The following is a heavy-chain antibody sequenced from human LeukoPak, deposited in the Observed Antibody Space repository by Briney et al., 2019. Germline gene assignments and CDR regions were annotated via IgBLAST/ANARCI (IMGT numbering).Heavy chain of an antibody. D-gene: IGHD3-22*01. CDR3: ARMIEAFDI. J-gene: IGHJ3*02. CDR1: GGSFSGYY. Sequence: SETLSLTCAVYGGSFSGYYWSWIRQPPGKGLEWIGEINHSGSTNYNPSLRSRVTISVDTSKNQFSLKLSSVTAADTAVYYCARMIEAFDIWGQGTMVTVSS. CDR2: INHSGST. V-gene: IGHV4-34*01.